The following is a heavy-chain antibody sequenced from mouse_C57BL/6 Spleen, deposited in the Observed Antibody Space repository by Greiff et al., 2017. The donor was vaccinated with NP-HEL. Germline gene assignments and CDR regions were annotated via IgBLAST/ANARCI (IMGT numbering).Heavy chain of an antibody. CDR1: FSPFPYSS. D-gene: IGHD2-5*01. J-gene: IGHJ4*01. CDR3: ARYYSNYFYYYAMDY. V-gene: IGHV1-26*01. Sequence: EVQLQQSGPELVKPRAAVHPPFPSSFSPFPYSSIHFFNHIHLKSLEWIGDINPNNGGTSYNQKFKGKATLTVDKSSSTAYMELRSLTSEDSAVYYCARYYSNYFYYYAMDYWGQGTSVTVSS. CDR2: INPNNGGT.